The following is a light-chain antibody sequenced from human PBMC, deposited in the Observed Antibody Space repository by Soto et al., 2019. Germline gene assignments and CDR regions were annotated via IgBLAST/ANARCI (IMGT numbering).Light chain of an antibody. CDR2: DAS. CDR3: QQRSHWPWT. J-gene: IGKJ1*01. CDR1: QSVSSY. Sequence: EIVLTQSPATLSLSPGERATLSCRASQSVSSYLAWYQQKPGQAPRLLIYDASNRATGIPARFSGSGSGADFTLTISSLEAEDFAVYYCQQRSHWPWTFGQGTQVEIK. V-gene: IGKV3-11*01.